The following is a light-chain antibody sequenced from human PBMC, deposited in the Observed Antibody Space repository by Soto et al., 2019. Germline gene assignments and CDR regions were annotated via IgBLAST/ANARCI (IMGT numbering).Light chain of an antibody. CDR3: QQLYTLPFT. V-gene: IGKV1-9*01. J-gene: IGKJ5*01. Sequence: DIRLTQSPSLLSASIGDRVTITCRASHDISTFLAWYQQKPGKAPKLLIYEASTLQSGVPSRFSGSGSGTEVTLTISGLLPEDFAAYHCQQLYTLPFTFGQGTRL. CDR1: HDISTF. CDR2: EAS.